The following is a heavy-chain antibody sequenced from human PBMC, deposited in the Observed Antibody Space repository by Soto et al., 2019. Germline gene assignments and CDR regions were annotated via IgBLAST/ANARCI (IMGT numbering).Heavy chain of an antibody. J-gene: IGHJ4*02. CDR2: ISGSGNNT. D-gene: IGHD6-13*01. Sequence: LRLSCAASGFTFSTYAMSWVRQAPGKGLEWVSAISGSGNNTYYADSVKGRFTISRDNSNNTLYLQMNSLRAEDTALYYCARGPLGTAAYQDYWGRGTLVTVSS. V-gene: IGHV3-23*01. CDR1: GFTFSTYA. CDR3: ARGPLGTAAYQDY.